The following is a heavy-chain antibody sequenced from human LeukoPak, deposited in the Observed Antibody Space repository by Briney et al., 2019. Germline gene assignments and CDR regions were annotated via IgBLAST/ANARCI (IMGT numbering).Heavy chain of an antibody. V-gene: IGHV3-33*06. J-gene: IGHJ3*02. CDR3: AKTYYYDSSGYYPDAFDI. Sequence: GGSLRLSCAASGFTFSSYGMHWVRQAPGKGLEWVAVIWYDGSNKYYADSVKGRFTISRDNSKNTLYLQMNSLRAEGTAVYYCAKTYYYDSSGYYPDAFDIWGQGTMVTVSS. D-gene: IGHD3-22*01. CDR2: IWYDGSNK. CDR1: GFTFSSYG.